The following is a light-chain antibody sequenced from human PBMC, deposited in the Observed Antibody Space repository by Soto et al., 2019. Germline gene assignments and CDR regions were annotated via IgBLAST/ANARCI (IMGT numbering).Light chain of an antibody. J-gene: IGKJ1*01. CDR2: KAS. CDR3: QQYESFPRT. Sequence: DIQMTQSPSTLSASVGDRVTITCRASQSINNWLAWYQQKPGKAPKLFIFKASTLEIGVPSRFSGSGSGTEFILSISSLQPDDFATYFCQQYESFPRTFGQGTKVEIK. V-gene: IGKV1-5*03. CDR1: QSINNW.